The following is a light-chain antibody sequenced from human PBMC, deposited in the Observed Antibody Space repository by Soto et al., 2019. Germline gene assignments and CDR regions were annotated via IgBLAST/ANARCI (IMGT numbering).Light chain of an antibody. CDR2: GNN. J-gene: IGLJ1*01. Sequence: VLTQPPSVSGAPGQRVTISCTGSSSNIGAGYDVHWYQQLPGTAPKLLIHGNNNRPSGVPDRFSGSKSGTSASLAFAGLQAEDEADYYCQSYDSSLSAYVFGTGTKVTVL. CDR1: SSNIGAGYD. CDR3: QSYDSSLSAYV. V-gene: IGLV1-40*01.